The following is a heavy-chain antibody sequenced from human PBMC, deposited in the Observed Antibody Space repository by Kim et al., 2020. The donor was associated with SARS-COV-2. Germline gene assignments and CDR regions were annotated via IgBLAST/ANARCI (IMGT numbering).Heavy chain of an antibody. Sequence: SETLSLTCAVYGGSFSGYYWSWIRQPPGKGLEWIGEINHSGSTNYNPSLKSRVTISVDTSKNQFSLKLSSVTAADTAVYYCARGRVVKARYFDYWGQGTLVTVSS. J-gene: IGHJ4*02. D-gene: IGHD3-22*01. CDR1: GGSFSGYY. CDR3: ARGRVVKARYFDY. CDR2: INHSGST. V-gene: IGHV4-34*01.